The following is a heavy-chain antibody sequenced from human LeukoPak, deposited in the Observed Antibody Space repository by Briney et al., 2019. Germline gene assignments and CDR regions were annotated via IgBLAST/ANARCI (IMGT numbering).Heavy chain of an antibody. J-gene: IGHJ5*02. V-gene: IGHV3-30*03. D-gene: IGHD5-18*01. CDR3: ARSKDTAMANWFDP. CDR1: GFTFSSYG. CDR2: ISYDGSNK. Sequence: GGSLRLSYAASGFTFSSYGMHWVRQAPGKGLEWVAVISYDGSNKYYADSVKGRFTISRDNSKNTLYLQMNSLRAEDTAVYYCARSKDTAMANWFDPWGQGTLVTVSS.